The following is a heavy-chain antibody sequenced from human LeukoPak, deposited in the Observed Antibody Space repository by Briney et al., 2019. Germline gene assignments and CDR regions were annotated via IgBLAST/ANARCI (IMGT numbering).Heavy chain of an antibody. J-gene: IGHJ6*03. CDR3: ATGPSGVSGYHYYMDV. CDR2: FNPEDGET. Sequence: GASVKVSCKISGYTLTEVSMHWVRQAPGKGLEWMGGFNPEDGETIYAQKFQGRVTMTEDTSTDTAYMELSTLTSEDTAVYFCATGPSGVSGYHYYMDVWGKGTTVTVS. CDR1: GYTLTEVS. D-gene: IGHD1-26*01. V-gene: IGHV1-24*01.